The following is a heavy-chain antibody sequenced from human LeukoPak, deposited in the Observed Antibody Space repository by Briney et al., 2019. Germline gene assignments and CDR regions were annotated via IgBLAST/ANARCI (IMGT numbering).Heavy chain of an antibody. J-gene: IGHJ4*02. Sequence: GGSLRLSCAASGFTVSSKYMNWVRQAPGKGLEWVSVISTDGSTYYADSVRARFSISRDDSKNTLSLQMNSLRAEDTAVYYCAIGHYRNIPGWGQGTLVTVSS. CDR2: ISTDGST. V-gene: IGHV3-66*01. CDR1: GFTVSSKY. D-gene: IGHD1/OR15-1a*01. CDR3: AIGHYRNIPG.